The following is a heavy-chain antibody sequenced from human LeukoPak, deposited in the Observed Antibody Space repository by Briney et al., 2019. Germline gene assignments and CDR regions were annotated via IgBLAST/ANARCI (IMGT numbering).Heavy chain of an antibody. CDR2: IYNDGST. CDR1: GLTVSSSY. Sequence: GGSLRLSCAASGLTVSSSYMSWVRQAPGKGLEWVSIIYNDGSTYYADSMKGRFTIPRDNSKNTLYLQVNSLSAEDTAMYYCARNILFAFDIWGQGTMVTVSS. J-gene: IGHJ3*02. V-gene: IGHV3-53*01. CDR3: ARNILFAFDI.